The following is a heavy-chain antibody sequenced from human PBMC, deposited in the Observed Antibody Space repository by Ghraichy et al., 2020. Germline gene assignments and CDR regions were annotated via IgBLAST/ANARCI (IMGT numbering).Heavy chain of an antibody. J-gene: IGHJ6*02. CDR2: IYYSGST. D-gene: IGHD3-3*01. CDR3: ARRLRFWSGDTRYGMDV. Sequence: SETLSLTCTVSGGSVSSGSYYWSWIRQPPGKGLEWIGYIYYSGSTNYNPSLKSRVTISVDTSKNQFSLKLSSVTAADTAVYYCARRLRFWSGDTRYGMDVWGQGTTVTVSS. V-gene: IGHV4-61*01. CDR1: GGSVSSGSYY.